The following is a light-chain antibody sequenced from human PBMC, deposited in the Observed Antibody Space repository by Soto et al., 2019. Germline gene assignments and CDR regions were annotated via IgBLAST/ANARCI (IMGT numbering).Light chain of an antibody. CDR1: SSDVGGYNH. CDR3: SSYTSNSHYV. J-gene: IGLJ1*01. CDR2: DDS. V-gene: IGLV2-14*03. Sequence: QSVLTQPAPVSGPPGHSITISSPGTSSDVGGYNHVSWYHHHPGKAPKLLIYDDSHRPSGVSNRFSGSKSGNTASLTISGLQAEDEADYYCSSYTSNSHYVFGTGTKVTVL.